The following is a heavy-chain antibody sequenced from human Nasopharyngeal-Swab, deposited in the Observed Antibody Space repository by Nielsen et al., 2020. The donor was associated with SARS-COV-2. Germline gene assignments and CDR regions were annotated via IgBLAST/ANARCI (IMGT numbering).Heavy chain of an antibody. V-gene: IGHV3-73*01. CDR3: TRCGGGCYSGRDY. D-gene: IGHD2-15*01. J-gene: IGHJ4*02. Sequence: VRQAPGKGLEWVGRIRSKGNNYATAYAASVKGRFTIFRDDPTNTAYLQMNSLKTEDTAVYYCTRCGGGCYSGRDYWGQGTLVTVSS. CDR2: IRSKGNNYAT.